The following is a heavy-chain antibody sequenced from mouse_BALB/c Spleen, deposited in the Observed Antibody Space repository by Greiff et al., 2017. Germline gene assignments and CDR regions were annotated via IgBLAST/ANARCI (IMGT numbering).Heavy chain of an antibody. CDR1: GFNIKDYY. V-gene: IGHV14-4*02. CDR3: SAPLYGNYVPY. Sequence: VQLKESGAELVRSGASVKLSCTASGFNIKDYYMHWVKQRPEQGLEWIGWIDPENGDTEYAPKFQGKATMTADTSSNTAYLQLSSLTSEDTAVYYCSAPLYGNYVPYWGQGTLVTVSA. CDR2: IDPENGDT. D-gene: IGHD2-1*01. J-gene: IGHJ3*01.